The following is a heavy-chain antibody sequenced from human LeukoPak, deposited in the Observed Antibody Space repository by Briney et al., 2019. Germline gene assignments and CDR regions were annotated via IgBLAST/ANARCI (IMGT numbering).Heavy chain of an antibody. CDR2: INHSGST. V-gene: IGHV4-34*01. CDR3: ARSPEPDYYGSGSHFDY. D-gene: IGHD3-10*01. CDR1: GRSFSGYY. J-gene: IGHJ4*02. Sequence: SETLSLTCAVYGRSFSGYYWSWIRRPPGKGLEWIGEINHSGSTNYNPSLESRVTISVDTSKNQFSLKLSSVTAADTAVYYCARSPEPDYYGSGSHFDYWGQGTLVTVSS.